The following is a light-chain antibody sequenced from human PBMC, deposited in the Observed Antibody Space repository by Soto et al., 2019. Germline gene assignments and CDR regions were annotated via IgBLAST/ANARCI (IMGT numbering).Light chain of an antibody. J-gene: IGLJ1*01. CDR2: DVN. Sequence: QSALTQPPSASGSPGQSVTISCTGTSGDVGGYNYVSWYQQHPGKAPKLMIYDVNKRPSGVPDRFSGSKSGNTASLTVSGLRPEAEADDSCSSHAGRNNPFVFGTGTKLTVL. CDR1: SGDVGGYNY. CDR3: SSHAGRNNPFV. V-gene: IGLV2-8*01.